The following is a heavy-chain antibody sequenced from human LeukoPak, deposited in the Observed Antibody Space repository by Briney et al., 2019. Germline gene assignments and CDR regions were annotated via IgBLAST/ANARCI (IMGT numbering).Heavy chain of an antibody. Sequence: PGGSLRLSCAASGFTFDDYAMHWVRQAPGKGLEWVSGISWNSGSIGYVDSVKGRFTISRDNAKNSLYLQMNSLRAEDTALYYCARGGYYDSSGYTLWGRGTLVTVSS. CDR1: GFTFDDYA. CDR3: ARGGYYDSSGYTL. CDR2: ISWNSGSI. V-gene: IGHV3-9*01. D-gene: IGHD3-22*01. J-gene: IGHJ2*01.